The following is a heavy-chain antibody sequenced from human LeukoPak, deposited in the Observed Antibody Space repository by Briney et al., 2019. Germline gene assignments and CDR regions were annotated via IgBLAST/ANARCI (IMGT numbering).Heavy chain of an antibody. Sequence: ASVKVSCKVSGYTLTELSMHWVRQAPGKGLEWMGGFDPEDGETIYAQKFQGRVTMTEGTSTDTAYMELSSLRSEDTAVYYCATVVGATSDYYYYYGMDVWGQGTTVTVSS. CDR2: FDPEDGET. CDR1: GYTLTELS. CDR3: ATVVGATSDYYYYYGMDV. D-gene: IGHD1-26*01. V-gene: IGHV1-24*01. J-gene: IGHJ6*02.